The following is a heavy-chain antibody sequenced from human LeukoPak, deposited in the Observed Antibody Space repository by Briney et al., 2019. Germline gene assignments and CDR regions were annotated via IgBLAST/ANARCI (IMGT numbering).Heavy chain of an antibody. D-gene: IGHD1-14*01. Sequence: PGRSLRPSCAASGFTFSSYGMHWVRQAPGKGLEWVAVISYDGSNKYYADSVKGRFTISRDNSKNTLYLQMNSLRAEDTAVYYCAKESLTGDYFDYWGQGTLVTVSS. CDR1: GFTFSSYG. J-gene: IGHJ4*02. V-gene: IGHV3-30*18. CDR2: ISYDGSNK. CDR3: AKESLTGDYFDY.